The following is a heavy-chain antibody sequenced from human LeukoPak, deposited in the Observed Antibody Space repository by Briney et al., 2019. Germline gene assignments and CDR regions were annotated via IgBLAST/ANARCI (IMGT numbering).Heavy chain of an antibody. D-gene: IGHD2-2*01. J-gene: IGHJ5*02. Sequence: GGSLRLSCAASGFTFSSYAMHWVRQAPGKGLEYVSAISSNGGSTYYANSVKGRFTISRDNSKNTLYLQMGSLRAEDMAVYYCAREMGSTSFRWFDPWGQGTLVTVSS. CDR3: AREMGSTSFRWFDP. V-gene: IGHV3-64*01. CDR2: ISSNGGST. CDR1: GFTFSSYA.